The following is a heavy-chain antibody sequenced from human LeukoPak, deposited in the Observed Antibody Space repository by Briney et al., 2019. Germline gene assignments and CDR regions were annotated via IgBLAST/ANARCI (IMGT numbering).Heavy chain of an antibody. D-gene: IGHD6-13*01. V-gene: IGHV3-11*01. J-gene: IGHJ4*02. CDR3: ARAKSSSWYNNY. CDR2: ISSSGSTI. CDR1: GFTFSDYY. Sequence: GGSLRLSCAASGFTFSDYYMSWIRQAPGKGLEWVSYISSSGSTIYYADSVKGRFTISRDNAKNSLYLQMNSLRAEDTAVYYFARAKSSSWYNNYWGQGTLVTVSS.